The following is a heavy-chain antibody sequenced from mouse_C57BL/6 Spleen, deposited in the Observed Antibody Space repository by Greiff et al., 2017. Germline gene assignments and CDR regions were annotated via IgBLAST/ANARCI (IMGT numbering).Heavy chain of an antibody. D-gene: IGHD1-1*01. Sequence: EVQLQQSGAELVRPGASVKLSCTASGFNIKDYYMHWVKQRPEQGLEWIGRIDPEDGDTEYAPKFQGKATMTADTSSNTAYLQLSSLTSEDTAVYYCTTSGAFYYGSSFAMDYWGQGTSVTVSS. V-gene: IGHV14-1*01. CDR2: IDPEDGDT. J-gene: IGHJ4*01. CDR1: GFNIKDYY. CDR3: TTSGAFYYGSSFAMDY.